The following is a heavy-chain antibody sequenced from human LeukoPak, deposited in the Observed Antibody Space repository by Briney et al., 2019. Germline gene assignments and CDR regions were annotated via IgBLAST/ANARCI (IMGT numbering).Heavy chain of an antibody. CDR1: GFTFSSYG. CDR2: ISYDGSNK. Sequence: GGSLRLSCAASGFTFSSYGMHWVRQAPGKGLEWVAVISYDGSNKYYADSVKGRFTISRDNSKNTLYLQMNSLRAEDTAVYYCAKYSTTATGGYYWGQGTLVTVSS. D-gene: IGHD1-1*01. V-gene: IGHV3-30*18. J-gene: IGHJ4*02. CDR3: AKYSTTATGGYY.